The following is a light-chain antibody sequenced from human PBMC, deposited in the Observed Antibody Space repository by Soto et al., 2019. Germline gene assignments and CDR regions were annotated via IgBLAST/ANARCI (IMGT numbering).Light chain of an antibody. CDR3: QLALI. Sequence: VLTQSPATLSLSPGGIAILSCRASQTVSRYYLSWYQKKPGQPPRLLIYGASTRATGVPDRFSGSGSGADFILTISSLQPEDFAVYYCQLALIFGGGTTVE. V-gene: IGKV3D-7*01. CDR1: QTVSRYY. CDR2: GAS. J-gene: IGKJ4*01.